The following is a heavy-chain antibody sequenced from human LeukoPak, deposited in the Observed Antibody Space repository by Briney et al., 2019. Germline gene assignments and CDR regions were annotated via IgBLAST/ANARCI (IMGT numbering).Heavy chain of an antibody. V-gene: IGHV3-30-3*01. J-gene: IGHJ6*02. CDR3: ARYTAMGYYYGMDV. D-gene: IGHD5-18*01. CDR2: ISYDGSNK. Sequence: PGGSLRLSCAASGFTFSSYAMHWVRQAPGKGLEWVAVISYDGSNKYYADSVKGRFTISRDNSKNTLYLQMNSLRAEDTAVYYCARYTAMGYYYGMDVWGQGTTVTVSS. CDR1: GFTFSSYA.